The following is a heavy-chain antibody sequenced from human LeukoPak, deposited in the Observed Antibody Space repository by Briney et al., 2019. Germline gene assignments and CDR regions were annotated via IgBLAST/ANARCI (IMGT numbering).Heavy chain of an antibody. D-gene: IGHD3-16*01. CDR2: INHNGNVN. Sequence: GGSLRLSCAASGFTFSSYWMNWARQAPGKGLGWVASINHNGNVNYYVDSVKGRFTISRDNAKNSLYLQMSNLRAEDTAVYFCARGGGLDVWGQGATVTISS. V-gene: IGHV3-7*03. CDR1: GFTFSSYW. CDR3: ARGGGLDV. J-gene: IGHJ6*02.